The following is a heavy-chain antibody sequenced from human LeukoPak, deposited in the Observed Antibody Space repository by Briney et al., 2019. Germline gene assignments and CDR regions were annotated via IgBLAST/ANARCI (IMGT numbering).Heavy chain of an antibody. CDR3: ARDRFDDSSGSYYVPCLY. D-gene: IGHD3-22*01. CDR1: GFTVSSNY. V-gene: IGHV3-53*01. Sequence: GGSLRLSGAAPGFTVSSNYISWVRQAPGKGLEWVSVIYSGGSTHYADSVKGRFTISRDNSKNTVYLQMNSLRAEDTAVYYCARDRFDDSSGSYYVPCLYWGQGTLVTVSS. CDR2: IYSGGST. J-gene: IGHJ4*02.